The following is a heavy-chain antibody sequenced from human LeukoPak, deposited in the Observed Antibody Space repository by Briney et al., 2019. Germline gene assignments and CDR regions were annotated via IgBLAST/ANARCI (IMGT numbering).Heavy chain of an antibody. CDR3: AGQLEKFNWFDP. D-gene: IGHD1-1*01. CDR2: IYTSGST. J-gene: IGHJ5*02. CDR1: GGSISGGSYY. Sequence: SETLSLTCTVSGGSISGGSYYWSWIRQPTGKGLEWIGRIYTSGSTNYNPSLKSRVTISVDTSKNQFSLKLSSVTAADTAVYYCAGQLEKFNWFDPWGQGTLVTVSS. V-gene: IGHV4-61*02.